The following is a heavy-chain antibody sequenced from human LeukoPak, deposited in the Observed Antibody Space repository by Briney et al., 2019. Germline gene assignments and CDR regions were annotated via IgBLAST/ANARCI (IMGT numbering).Heavy chain of an antibody. CDR1: GYTFTSYY. D-gene: IGHD3-10*01. CDR2: INPSGGST. J-gene: IGHJ4*02. V-gene: IGHV1-46*01. CDR3: ARGFGVTMVRGVIVFFDY. Sequence: ASVKVPCKASGYTFTSYYMHWVRQAPGQGLEWMGIINPSGGSTSYAQKFQGRVTMTRDTSTSTAYMELRSLRSEDTAVYYCARGFGVTMVRGVIVFFDYWGQGTLVTVSS.